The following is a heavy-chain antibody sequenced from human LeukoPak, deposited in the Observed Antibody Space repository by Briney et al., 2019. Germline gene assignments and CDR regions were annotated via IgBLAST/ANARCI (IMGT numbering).Heavy chain of an antibody. D-gene: IGHD2-8*01. J-gene: IGHJ4*02. CDR3: ARNGPRPNLYYFDH. CDR2: ISYDGNNK. CDR1: GFTFSSYA. V-gene: IGHV3-30*14. Sequence: PGRSLRLSCLASGFTFSSYAMHWVRQAPGKGLEWVSLISYDGNNKDYGDSVKGRFTISRDTSKNTLYLQMNSLRPEDTAVYYCARNGPRPNLYYFDHWGQGTLVTVSS.